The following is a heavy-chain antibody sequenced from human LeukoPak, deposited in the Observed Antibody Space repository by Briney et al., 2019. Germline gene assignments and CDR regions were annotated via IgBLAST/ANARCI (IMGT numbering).Heavy chain of an antibody. J-gene: IGHJ4*02. D-gene: IGHD6-6*01. Sequence: SGGSLRLSWAASGFTVSSNYMSWVRQAPGKGLEWVSVIYSGGSTYYADSVKGRFTISRDNSKNTLYLQMNSLRAEDTAVYYCASCEYSSSSGDYFDYWGQGTLVTVSS. CDR1: GFTVSSNY. CDR3: ASCEYSSSSGDYFDY. V-gene: IGHV3-66*01. CDR2: IYSGGST.